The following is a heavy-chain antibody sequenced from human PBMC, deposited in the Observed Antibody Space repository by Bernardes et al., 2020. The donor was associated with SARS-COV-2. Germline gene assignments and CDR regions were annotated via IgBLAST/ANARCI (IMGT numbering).Heavy chain of an antibody. CDR1: GLTFSSYW. D-gene: IGHD3-3*01. J-gene: IGHJ3*02. CDR3: ARGLGSGFRAFDI. Sequence: GGSLRLSCEVSGLTFSSYWMTWVRQAPGKGLEWVANTKQDGSETYYVDSVKGRFTISRDNAKNSLYLQMNSLRAEDTAVYYCARGLGSGFRAFDIWGQGTMVTVSS. V-gene: IGHV3-7*04. CDR2: TKQDGSET.